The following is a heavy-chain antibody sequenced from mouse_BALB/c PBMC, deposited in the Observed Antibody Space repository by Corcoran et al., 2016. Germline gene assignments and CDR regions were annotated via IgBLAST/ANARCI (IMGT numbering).Heavy chain of an antibody. Sequence: EVQLQQSGAELVKPGASVKLSCTAAGFNIKDTYMHWVKQRPEQGLEWIGRIDPANGNTKYDPKFQGKATITADTSSNTAYLQLSSLTSEDTAVYYCTRWDWYFDVWGAGTTVTVSS. V-gene: IGHV14-3*02. CDR1: GFNIKDTY. J-gene: IGHJ1*01. CDR3: TRWDWYFDV. CDR2: IDPANGNT.